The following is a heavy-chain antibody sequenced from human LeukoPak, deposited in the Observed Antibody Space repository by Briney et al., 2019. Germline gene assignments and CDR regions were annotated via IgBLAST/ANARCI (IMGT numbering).Heavy chain of an antibody. D-gene: IGHD1-1*01. V-gene: IGHV3-74*01. CDR2: INSDGSST. Sequence: SGGSLRLSCAASGFTFSSYWMPWVRQVPGKGLVWVSRINSDGSSTSYADSVKGRFTISRDNAKNTLYLQMNSLRAEDTAVYYCAREDNWNDATLDYWGQGTLVTVSS. CDR3: AREDNWNDATLDY. J-gene: IGHJ4*02. CDR1: GFTFSSYW.